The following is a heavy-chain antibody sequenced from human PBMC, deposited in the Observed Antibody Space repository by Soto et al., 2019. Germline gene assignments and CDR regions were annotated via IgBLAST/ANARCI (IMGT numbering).Heavy chain of an antibody. CDR1: GGSISSGGYY. Sequence: QVQLQESGPGLVKPSQTLSLTCTVSGGSISSGGYYWSWIRQHPGKGLEWIGYIYYSGSTYYNPSLKTRVTISREPSKNQFSLKLSSVSAADTAVYYRAGVGDYCNGGSCYRWFDPWGQGTRVTVSP. D-gene: IGHD2-15*01. CDR2: IYYSGST. J-gene: IGHJ5*02. CDR3: AGVGDYCNGGSCYRWFDP. V-gene: IGHV4-31*03.